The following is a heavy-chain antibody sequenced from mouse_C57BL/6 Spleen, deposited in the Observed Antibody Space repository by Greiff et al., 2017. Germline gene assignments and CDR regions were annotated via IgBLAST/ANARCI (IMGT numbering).Heavy chain of an antibody. Sequence: VQLQQSGAELVRPGASVKLSCTASGFNIKDYYMHWVKQRPEQGLEWIGRIDPEDGDTEYAPKFQGKGTMTADTSSNTAYLQLSSLTSEDTAVYYCATRWDYGSSAWFAGWGKGTLVTVSA. J-gene: IGHJ3*01. D-gene: IGHD1-1*01. CDR3: ATRWDYGSSAWFAG. CDR1: GFNIKDYY. V-gene: IGHV14-1*01. CDR2: IDPEDGDT.